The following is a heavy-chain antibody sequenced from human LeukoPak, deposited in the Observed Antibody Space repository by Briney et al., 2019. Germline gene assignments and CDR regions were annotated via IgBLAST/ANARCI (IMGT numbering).Heavy chain of an antibody. CDR1: GGSISSYY. V-gene: IGHV4-59*08. D-gene: IGHD4-17*01. J-gene: IGHJ3*02. CDR2: IYYTGST. CDR3: TRHNGDYAAFDI. Sequence: SETLSLTCSVSGGSISSYYWSWIRQPPGKGLEWLGYIYYTGSTYYNPSLKSRVTVSKDASKTQFSLKLSSVTAADTAVYYCTRHNGDYAAFDIWAKGQWSSSLQ.